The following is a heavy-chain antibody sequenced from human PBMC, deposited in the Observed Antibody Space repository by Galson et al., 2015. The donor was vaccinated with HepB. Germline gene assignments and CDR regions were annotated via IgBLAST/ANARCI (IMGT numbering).Heavy chain of an antibody. V-gene: IGHV3-23*01. Sequence: PLRLSCAASGFPFSNYAMSWVRQAPGKGLEWVSTITGNSDSTNYADSVKGRFTISRDNSKNTLYLQMNSLRAEDTAIYYCVNRRVDIRGVWDQGTLVTVSS. CDR3: VNRRVDIRGV. CDR2: ITGNSDST. CDR1: GFPFSNYA. D-gene: IGHD3-10*01. J-gene: IGHJ4*02.